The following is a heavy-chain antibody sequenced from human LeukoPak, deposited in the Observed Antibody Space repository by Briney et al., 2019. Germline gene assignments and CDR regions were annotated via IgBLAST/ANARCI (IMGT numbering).Heavy chain of an antibody. CDR1: GGSITSTSYY. CDR2: IYYSGST. CDR3: ARGARVVVATVNWFDP. D-gene: IGHD2-15*01. J-gene: IGHJ5*02. V-gene: IGHV4-31*03. Sequence: PSETLSLTCTVSGGSITSTSYYWSWIRHHPGKGVGWIGYIYYSGSTYYNPSLKSRVTISIDTSKNQFSLKLSSVTAADTAVYYCARGARVVVATVNWFDPWGQGTLVTVSS.